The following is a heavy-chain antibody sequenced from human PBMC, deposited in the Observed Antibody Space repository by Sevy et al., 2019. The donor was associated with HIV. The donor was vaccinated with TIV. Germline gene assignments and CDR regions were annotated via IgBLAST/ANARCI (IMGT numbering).Heavy chain of an antibody. Sequence: GGSLRLSCAASGFTFSSYSMNWVRQAPGKGLEWVSSISSSSSYRYYADSVKGRFTISRDNAKTSLFLQMNSLRAEDTAVYYCARGYSNHLIDNWGQGTLVTVSS. CDR3: ARGYSNHLIDN. CDR2: ISSSSSYR. CDR1: GFTFSSYS. D-gene: IGHD4-4*01. J-gene: IGHJ4*02. V-gene: IGHV3-21*01.